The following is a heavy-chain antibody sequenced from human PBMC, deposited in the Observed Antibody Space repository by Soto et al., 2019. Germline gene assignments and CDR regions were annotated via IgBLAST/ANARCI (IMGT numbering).Heavy chain of an antibody. J-gene: IGHJ6*02. V-gene: IGHV1-69*13. D-gene: IGHD2-2*01. CDR3: SRSNPGYCSSTRCYFLYGMDV. Sequence: SVKVSFKASGGTFSSYAISWVRQAPGQGLEWMGGIIPIFGTANYAQKFQGRVTITADESTSTAYMELSSLRSEDTAVYYCSRSNPGYCSSTRCYFLYGMDVWGQGTTVTVSS. CDR2: IIPIFGTA. CDR1: GGTFSSYA.